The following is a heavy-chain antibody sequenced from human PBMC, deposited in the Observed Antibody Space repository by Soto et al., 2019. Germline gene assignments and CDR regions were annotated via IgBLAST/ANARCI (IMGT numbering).Heavy chain of an antibody. Sequence: SETLSLTCAVYGWSFSGYYWSLIRQPPGKGLEWIGEINHSGSTNYNPSLKSRVTISVDTSKNQFSLKLSSVTAADTAVYYCARVCIWATYYYGMDVWGQGTTVTVSS. CDR3: ARVCIWATYYYGMDV. D-gene: IGHD1-20*01. CDR1: GWSFSGYY. CDR2: INHSGST. V-gene: IGHV4-34*01. J-gene: IGHJ6*02.